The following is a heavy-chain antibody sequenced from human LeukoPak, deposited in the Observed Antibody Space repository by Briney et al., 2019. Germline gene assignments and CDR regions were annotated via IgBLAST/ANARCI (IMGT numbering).Heavy chain of an antibody. CDR3: ARDPYSGYDAFDI. CDR1: GDSISSGDYY. V-gene: IGHV4-61*02. J-gene: IGHJ3*02. D-gene: IGHD5-12*01. Sequence: SQTLSLTCTVSGDSISSGDYYWSWIRQPAGKGLEWIGRISSSGSTNYNPSLKSRVTISVDTSKNQFSLKLSSVTAADPAVYYCARDPYSGYDAFDIWGQGTMVTVSS. CDR2: ISSSGST.